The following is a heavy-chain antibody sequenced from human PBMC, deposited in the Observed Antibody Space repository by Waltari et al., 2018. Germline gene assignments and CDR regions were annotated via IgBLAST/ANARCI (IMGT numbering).Heavy chain of an antibody. CDR2: IRYDGSNK. CDR1: GFTFSSYG. CDR3: AKALVGATTGAFDY. Sequence: QVQLVESGGGVVQPGGSLRLSCAASGFTFSSYGMHWVHQAPGKGLEWVAFIRYDGSNKYYADSVKGRFTISRDNSKNTLYLQMNSLRAEDTAVYYCAKALVGATTGAFDYWGQGTLVTVSS. J-gene: IGHJ4*02. V-gene: IGHV3-30*02. D-gene: IGHD1-26*01.